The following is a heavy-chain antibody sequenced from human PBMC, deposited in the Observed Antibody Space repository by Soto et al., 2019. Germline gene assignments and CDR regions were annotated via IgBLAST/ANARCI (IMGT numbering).Heavy chain of an antibody. CDR3: ARGYYYDSSGPSFDP. D-gene: IGHD3-22*01. V-gene: IGHV1-18*01. Sequence: ASVKVSCKASGYTFTSYGISWVRQAPGQGLEWMGWISAYNGNTNYAQKIQGRVTMTTDTSTSTAYMELSSLRSEVTAVYYCARGYYYDSSGPSFDPWGQGTLVTVSS. J-gene: IGHJ5*02. CDR1: GYTFTSYG. CDR2: ISAYNGNT.